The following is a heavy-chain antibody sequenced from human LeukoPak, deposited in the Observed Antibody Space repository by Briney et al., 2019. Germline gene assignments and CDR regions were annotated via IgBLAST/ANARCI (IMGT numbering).Heavy chain of an antibody. J-gene: IGHJ4*02. CDR2: MNPNSGNT. Sequence: ASVKVSCKASGYTFTSYDINWVRQATGQGLEWMGWMNPNSGNTGYAQKFQGRVTMTRNTSISTAYMEPSSLRSEDTAVYYCARIAYSSGWYNSFDYWGQGTLVTVSS. CDR3: ARIAYSSGWYNSFDY. CDR1: GYTFTSYD. D-gene: IGHD6-19*01. V-gene: IGHV1-8*01.